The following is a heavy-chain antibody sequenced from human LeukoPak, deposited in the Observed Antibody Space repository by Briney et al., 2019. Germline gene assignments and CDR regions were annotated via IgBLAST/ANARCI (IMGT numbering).Heavy chain of an antibody. D-gene: IGHD2-15*01. V-gene: IGHV1-2*02. CDR1: GYTFNSYY. CDR3: ATEGYCNGAGCLHY. Sequence: ASVMVACKPSGYTFNSYYIHWERPAPGQRLERMGWINPNSGGTNYAQKFQVRVTMTRVSSITAAYMDLSRLKSDDTALDYCATEGYCNGAGCLHYWGQGTLVIVSS. J-gene: IGHJ4*02. CDR2: INPNSGGT.